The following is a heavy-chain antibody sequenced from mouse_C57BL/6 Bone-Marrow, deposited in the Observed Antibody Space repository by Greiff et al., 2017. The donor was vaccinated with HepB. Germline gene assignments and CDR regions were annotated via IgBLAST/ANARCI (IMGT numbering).Heavy chain of an antibody. CDR2: IYPRSGNT. CDR1: GYTLTSYG. CDR3: VRAPILYYFDY. V-gene: IGHV1-81*01. J-gene: IGHJ2*01. Sequence: QVQLQQSGAELARPGASVKLSCKASGYTLTSYGISWVKQRTGQGLEWIGEIYPRSGNTYYNEKFKGKATLTADKSSSTAYMELRSLTSEDSAVYFCVRAPILYYFDYWGQGTTLTVSS.